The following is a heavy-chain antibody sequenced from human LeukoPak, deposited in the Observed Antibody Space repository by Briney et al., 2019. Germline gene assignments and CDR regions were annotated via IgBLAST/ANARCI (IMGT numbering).Heavy chain of an antibody. V-gene: IGHV4-39*01. J-gene: IGHJ4*02. CDR3: ARRLAGTEDY. Sequence: SETLSLTCTVSGGSISSSSYYWGWIRQPPGKGLEWIGSIYYSGSTYYNPSLRSRVTISVDTSKNQFSLKLSSVTAADTAVYYCARRLAGTEDYWGQGTLVTVSS. D-gene: IGHD6-19*01. CDR2: IYYSGST. CDR1: GGSISSSSYY.